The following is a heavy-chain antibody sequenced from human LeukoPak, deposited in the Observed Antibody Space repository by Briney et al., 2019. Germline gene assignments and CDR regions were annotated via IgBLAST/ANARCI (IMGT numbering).Heavy chain of an antibody. CDR2: IYTSGST. D-gene: IGHD2-2*02. CDR3: ARAFHCSSTSCYTRGLDY. CDR1: GGSISSGSYY. Sequence: PSETLSLTCTVSGGSISSGSYYWSWIRQPAGKGLEWIGRIYTSGSTNYNPSLKSRVTISVDTSKNQFSLKLSSVTAADTAVYYCARAFHCSSTSCYTRGLDYWGQGTLDTVSS. J-gene: IGHJ4*02. V-gene: IGHV4-61*02.